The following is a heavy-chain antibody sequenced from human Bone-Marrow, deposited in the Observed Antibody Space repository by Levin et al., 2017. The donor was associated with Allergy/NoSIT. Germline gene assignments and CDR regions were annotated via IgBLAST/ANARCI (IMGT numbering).Heavy chain of an antibody. D-gene: IGHD3-22*01. J-gene: IGHJ3*02. CDR1: GFSFSTYD. CDR2: INWNGAMI. CDR3: GKDFESGFNAGEI. Sequence: PGGSLRLSCEASGFSFSTYDMHWVRQAPGKGLEWVSGINWNGAMIGYADSVKGRFTISRDDAKRSLYLELNSLRPEDTALYHCGKDFESGFNAGEIWGPGTMVTVSA. V-gene: IGHV3-9*01.